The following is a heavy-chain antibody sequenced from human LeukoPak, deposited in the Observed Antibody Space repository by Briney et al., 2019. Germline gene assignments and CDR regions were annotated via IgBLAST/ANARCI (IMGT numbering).Heavy chain of an antibody. CDR2: INTNGSST. CDR1: GFTFNSYW. CDR3: ARGYSSSYRIDY. D-gene: IGHD6-6*01. V-gene: IGHV3-74*01. J-gene: IGHJ4*02. Sequence: GGSLRVSCAASGFTFNSYWMHWVRQARGKGLVWVSRINTNGSSTTYADSVKGRFTISRDNAKNTLYLQMNSLSAEDTAVYYCARGYSSSYRIDYWGQGTLVTVSS.